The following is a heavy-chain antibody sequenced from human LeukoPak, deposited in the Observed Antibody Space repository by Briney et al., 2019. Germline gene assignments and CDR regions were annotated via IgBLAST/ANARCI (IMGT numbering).Heavy chain of an antibody. J-gene: IGHJ5*02. D-gene: IGHD3-10*01. CDR2: INPGDSDT. V-gene: IGHV5-51*01. CDR3: ARQPGAGWFDP. CDR1: GYSFTSSW. Sequence: GESLKISCQASGYSFTSSWIGRARQMPGKGLEWMAIINPGDSDTRYSPSFQGQVTISADKSISTVYLQWGSLKASDTAMYYCARQPGAGWFDPWGQGTLVTVSS.